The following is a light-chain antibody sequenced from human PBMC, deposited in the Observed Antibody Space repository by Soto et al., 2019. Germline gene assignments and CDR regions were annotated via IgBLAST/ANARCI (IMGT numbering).Light chain of an antibody. Sequence: QTVVTQEPSFSVSPGGTGTLTCGLTSGSVSTYHYPSWYQRTPGQAPRTLIYSTNTRSSGVPDRFSGSILGNKAALTITGAQTDDESDYYCALYLGSGFWVFGGGTKVTVL. V-gene: IGLV8-61*01. CDR1: SGSVSTYHY. J-gene: IGLJ3*02. CDR3: ALYLGSGFWV. CDR2: STN.